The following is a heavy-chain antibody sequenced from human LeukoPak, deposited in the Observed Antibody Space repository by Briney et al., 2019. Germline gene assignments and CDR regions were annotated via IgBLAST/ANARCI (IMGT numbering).Heavy chain of an antibody. V-gene: IGHV3-73*01. CDR1: GFTFSGSA. Sequence: GGSLRLSCAASGFTFSGSAMHWVRQASGKGLEWVGRIRSKANSYATAYAASVKGRFTISRDDSKNTAYLQMNSLKTDDTAVYYCTQDSEVRGVIVGYYYYGMDVWGQGTTVTVSS. D-gene: IGHD3-10*01. J-gene: IGHJ6*02. CDR3: TQDSEVRGVIVGYYYYGMDV. CDR2: IRSKANSYAT.